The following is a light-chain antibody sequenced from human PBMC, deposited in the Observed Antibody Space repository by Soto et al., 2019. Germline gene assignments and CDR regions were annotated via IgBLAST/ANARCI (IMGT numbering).Light chain of an antibody. J-gene: IGKJ2*01. CDR2: DAS. Sequence: DIQMTQSPSTLSASVGDRVTITCRASQSISSWLAWYQQKPGKAPKLLIYDASSLASGVPSRFSGSGSGTEFSLTISSLQPDDFATYYCQQYNSYSYTFGQGTKVDIK. CDR3: QQYNSYSYT. CDR1: QSISSW. V-gene: IGKV1-5*01.